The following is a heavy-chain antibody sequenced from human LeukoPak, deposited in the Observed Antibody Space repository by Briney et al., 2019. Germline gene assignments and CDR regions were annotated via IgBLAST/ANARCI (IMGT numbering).Heavy chain of an antibody. Sequence: GESLRLSCAASGFTFSNYYMTWIRQAPGKGLQWISFISDSGNTIYYAYSVEGRFTFSRDNAKNSLYLQMHSLRAEDTAMYYCARSTLPGRSGRTEFFQHWGQGTLVTVSS. V-gene: IGHV3-11*01. CDR3: ARSTLPGRSGRTEFFQH. J-gene: IGHJ1*01. CDR1: GFTFSNYY. D-gene: IGHD6-19*01. CDR2: ISDSGNTI.